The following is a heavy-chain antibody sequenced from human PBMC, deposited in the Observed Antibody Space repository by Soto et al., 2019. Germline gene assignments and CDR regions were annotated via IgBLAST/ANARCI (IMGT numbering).Heavy chain of an antibody. D-gene: IGHD2-15*01. CDR3: ARQDIGYCSGGSCYIFDP. Sequence: PWESLKISCKGSGYSFTSYWIGWVRQMPGKGLEWMGTIYPGDSDTRYSPSFQGQVTISADKSISTAYLQWSSLKASDTAMYYCARQDIGYCSGGSCYIFDPWGQGTLVTVSS. CDR2: IYPGDSDT. J-gene: IGHJ5*02. V-gene: IGHV5-51*01. CDR1: GYSFTSYW.